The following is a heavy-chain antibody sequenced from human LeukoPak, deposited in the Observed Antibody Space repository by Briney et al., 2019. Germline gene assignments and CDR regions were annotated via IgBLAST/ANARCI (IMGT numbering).Heavy chain of an antibody. J-gene: IGHJ6*03. D-gene: IGHD6-6*01. Sequence: ASVKVSCKASGGTFSSYAISWVRQAPGQGLEWMGGIIPIFGTANYAQKFQGRVTITTDESTSTAYMELSRLRSDDTAVYYCARIGVGSIAARPGRYYYMDVWGKGTTVTVSS. CDR2: IIPIFGTA. CDR3: ARIGVGSIAARPGRYYYMDV. V-gene: IGHV1-69*05. CDR1: GGTFSSYA.